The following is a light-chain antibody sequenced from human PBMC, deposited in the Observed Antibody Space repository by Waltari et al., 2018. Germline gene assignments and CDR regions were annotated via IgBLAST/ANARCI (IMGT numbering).Light chain of an antibody. J-gene: IGKJ4*01. CDR1: QGISSY. V-gene: IGKV1-8*01. CDR2: AAS. Sequence: AIRITQSPSSRSPSTGESVTITCRASQGISSYLAWYQQKPGRAPRLLIYAASTLQSGVPSRFSGSGSGTDFTLTISCLQSEDFATYYCQQYFGYPLTFGGGTRVEIK. CDR3: QQYFGYPLT.